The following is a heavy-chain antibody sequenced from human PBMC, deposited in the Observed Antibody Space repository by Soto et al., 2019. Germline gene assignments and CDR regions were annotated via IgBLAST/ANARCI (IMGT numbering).Heavy chain of an antibody. V-gene: IGHV4-34*01. Sequence: QVQLQQWGAGLLKPSETLSLTCAVYGGSFSGYYWSWIRQTPGKGLEWIGEINHSGSTNYNPSLKRRVTISVDTSKNQFSLNLRSVTAADTAVYYCAGGRGRQQLVMTYYYGMDVWGQGTTVTVSS. CDR2: INHSGST. D-gene: IGHD6-13*01. J-gene: IGHJ6*02. CDR3: AGGRGRQQLVMTYYYGMDV. CDR1: GGSFSGYY.